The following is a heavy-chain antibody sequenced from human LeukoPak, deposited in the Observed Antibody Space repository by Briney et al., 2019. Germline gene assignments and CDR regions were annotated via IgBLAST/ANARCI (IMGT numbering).Heavy chain of an antibody. D-gene: IGHD3-10*01. CDR2: INHSVRT. J-gene: IGHJ4*02. CDR3: ARGRTVLWFGELLSRGIRHYYFDY. V-gene: IGHV4-34*01. Sequence: PSETLSLTCAVYGGSFSGYYCSWIRQPPGRGLEWIGVINHSVRTNYNPSFKSRVTISVDTSKNQFSLKLSSVTAADTAVYYCARGRTVLWFGELLSRGIRHYYFDYWGQGTLVTVSS. CDR1: GGSFSGYY.